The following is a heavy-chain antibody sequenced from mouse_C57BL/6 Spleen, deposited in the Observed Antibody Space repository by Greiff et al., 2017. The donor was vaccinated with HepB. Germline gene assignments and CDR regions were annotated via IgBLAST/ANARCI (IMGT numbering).Heavy chain of an antibody. CDR1: GYPFTDYY. D-gene: IGHD2-4*01. J-gene: IGHJ3*01. CDR3: ARREDYDEFAY. Sequence: VQVVESGPELVKPGASVKISCKASGYPFTDYYINWVKQRPGQGLEWIGWIFPGSGSTYYNEKFKGKATLTVDKSSSTAYMLLSRLTSEDSAVYFCARREDYDEFAYWGQGTLVTVSA. CDR2: IFPGSGST. V-gene: IGHV1-75*01.